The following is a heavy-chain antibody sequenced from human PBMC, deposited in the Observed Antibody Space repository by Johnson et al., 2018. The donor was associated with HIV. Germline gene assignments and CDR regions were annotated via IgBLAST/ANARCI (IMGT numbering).Heavy chain of an antibody. CDR2: ISGSGGTT. J-gene: IGHJ3*02. D-gene: IGHD1-26*01. V-gene: IGHV3-23*04. CDR1: GFTFSNYA. Sequence: VQLVESGGGLVQPGGSLRLSCAASGFTFSNYAMNWVRQAPGKGLEWVSTISGSGGTTYYADSVTGRFTISRDNSKNTLYLQMNSLRAEDTAVSYCAKDERELDAFDIWGQGTMVTVSS. CDR3: AKDERELDAFDI.